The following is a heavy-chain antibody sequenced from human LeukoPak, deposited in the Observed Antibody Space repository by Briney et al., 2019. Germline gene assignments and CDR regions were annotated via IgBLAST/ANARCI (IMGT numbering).Heavy chain of an antibody. D-gene: IGHD1-26*01. CDR1: GFTFSSYW. CDR2: INSDGSST. Sequence: GGSLRLSCAASGFTFSSYWMHWVRQAPGKGLVWVSRINSDGSSTSYADSVKGRFTISRDNAKNTMYLQMNRLRAEDTAVYFCARDWEAERSGSSEFDYWGQGTLVTVSS. CDR3: ARDWEAERSGSSEFDY. V-gene: IGHV3-74*01. J-gene: IGHJ4*02.